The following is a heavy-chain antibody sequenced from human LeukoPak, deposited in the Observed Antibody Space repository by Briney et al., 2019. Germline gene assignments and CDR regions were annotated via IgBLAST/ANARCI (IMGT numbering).Heavy chain of an antibody. Sequence: GASVKVSCKVSGYTLTELSMHWVRQAPGKGLEWMGGFDPEDGETIYAQKFQGRVTMTRDTSISTAYMELSRLRSDDTAVYYCARTRYYDSSGYYYEYWGQGTLVTVSS. J-gene: IGHJ4*02. CDR3: ARTRYYDSSGYYYEY. CDR2: FDPEDGET. CDR1: GYTLTELS. V-gene: IGHV1-24*01. D-gene: IGHD3-22*01.